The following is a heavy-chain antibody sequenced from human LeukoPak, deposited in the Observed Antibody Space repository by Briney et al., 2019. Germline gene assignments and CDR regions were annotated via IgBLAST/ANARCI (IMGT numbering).Heavy chain of an antibody. CDR2: IYTSGST. CDR3: ARSYCSSTSCYDY. D-gene: IGHD2-2*01. J-gene: IGHJ4*02. V-gene: IGHV4-4*07. CDR1: GGSISSYY. Sequence: SETLSLTCTVSGGSISSYYWSWIRQPGGKGLEWIGRIYTSGSTNYNPSLKSRVTMSVDTSKNQFSLKLSSVTAADTAVYYCARSYCSSTSCYDYWGQGTLVTVSS.